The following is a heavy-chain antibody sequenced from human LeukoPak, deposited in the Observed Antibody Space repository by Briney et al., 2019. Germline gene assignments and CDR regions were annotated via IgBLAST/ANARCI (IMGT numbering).Heavy chain of an antibody. D-gene: IGHD2-15*01. Sequence: ASVKVSCKASGYTSTSYGISWVRQAPGQGLEWMGWISAYNGNTNYAQKLQGRVTMTTDTSTSTAYMELRSLRSDDTAVYYCARLSGDCSGGSCFRHFDYWGQGTLVTVSS. CDR3: ARLSGDCSGGSCFRHFDY. CDR2: ISAYNGNT. V-gene: IGHV1-18*01. J-gene: IGHJ4*02. CDR1: GYTSTSYG.